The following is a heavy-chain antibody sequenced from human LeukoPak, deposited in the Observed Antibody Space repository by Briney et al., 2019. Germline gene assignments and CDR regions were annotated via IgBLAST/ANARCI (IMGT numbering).Heavy chain of an antibody. V-gene: IGHV3-74*01. Sequence: GGSLRLSCAASRFTFSSYWMHWVRQAPGKGLVWVSRIKSDGSSTSYADAVKGRFTISRDNAKNTVYMQMNSLRAEDTAVYYCARDNWNYDHYFDYWGQGILVTVSS. CDR3: ARDNWNYDHYFDY. J-gene: IGHJ4*02. D-gene: IGHD1-7*01. CDR2: IKSDGSST. CDR1: RFTFSSYW.